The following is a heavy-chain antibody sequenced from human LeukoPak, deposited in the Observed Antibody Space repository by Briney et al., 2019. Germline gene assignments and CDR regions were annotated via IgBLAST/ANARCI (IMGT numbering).Heavy chain of an antibody. CDR3: ARVAGDYGPGYFQH. D-gene: IGHD4-17*01. J-gene: IGHJ1*01. Sequence: PSRTLSLTCTVSGGSISSGGYYWSWIRQHPGKGLEWIGYIYYSGSTYYNPSLKSRVTISVDTSKNQFSLKLSSVTAADTAVYYCARVAGDYGPGYFQHWGQGTLVIVSS. V-gene: IGHV4-31*03. CDR1: GGSISSGGYY. CDR2: IYYSGST.